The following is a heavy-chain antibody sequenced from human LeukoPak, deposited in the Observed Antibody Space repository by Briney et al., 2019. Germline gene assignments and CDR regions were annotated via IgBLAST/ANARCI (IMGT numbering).Heavy chain of an antibody. CDR1: GFTFSSYW. D-gene: IGHD3-22*01. V-gene: IGHV3-66*01. J-gene: IGHJ3*02. CDR2: IYSGGST. Sequence: PGGSLRLSCAASGFTFSSYWMSWVRQAPGKGLEWVSVIYSGGSTYYADSVKGRFTISRDNSKNTLYLQLNSLRAEDTAVYYCARDGSSGFGDAFDIWGQGTMVTVSS. CDR3: ARDGSSGFGDAFDI.